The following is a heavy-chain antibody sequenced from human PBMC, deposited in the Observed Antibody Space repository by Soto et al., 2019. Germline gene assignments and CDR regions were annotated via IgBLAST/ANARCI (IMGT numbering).Heavy chain of an antibody. V-gene: IGHV4-39*01. Sequence: QLQLQESGPGLVKPSETLSLTCTVSGGSISSSSYYWGWIRQPPGKGLEWIGSIYYSGSTYYNPSLKSLSTIAVDTSTTQFSLKLSSVTAADTTVYYCARLSSGWFLWGQGTLVTVSS. CDR1: GGSISSSSYY. CDR2: IYYSGST. D-gene: IGHD6-19*01. CDR3: ARLSSGWFL. J-gene: IGHJ4*02.